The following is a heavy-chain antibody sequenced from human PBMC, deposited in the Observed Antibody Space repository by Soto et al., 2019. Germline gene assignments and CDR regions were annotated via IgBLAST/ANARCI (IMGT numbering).Heavy chain of an antibody. J-gene: IGHJ4*02. CDR3: ARGPRNWGVDY. V-gene: IGHV1-8*01. CDR1: GYTFTSYD. Sequence: QVQLVQSGAEVKKPGASVKVSCKAAGYTFTSYDINWVRQATGQGFEWMGWMNPNSGNTGYAQKFQGRVTLTRDTSISTAFMELSSLRCEDTAVYYCARGPRNWGVDYWGQGTLVTVSS. CDR2: MNPNSGNT. D-gene: IGHD7-27*01.